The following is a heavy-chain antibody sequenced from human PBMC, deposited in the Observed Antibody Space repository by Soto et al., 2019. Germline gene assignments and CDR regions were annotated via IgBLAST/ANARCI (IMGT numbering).Heavy chain of an antibody. CDR1: GGSVSSGSYY. V-gene: IGHV4-61*01. CDR2: IYYSGST. J-gene: IGHJ4*02. D-gene: IGHD5-18*01. CDR3: ARVSVDVDTAMADFDY. Sequence: QVQLQESGPGLVKPSETLSLTCTVSGGSVSSGSYYWSWIRQPPGKGLEWIGYIYYSGSTNYNPSLKSRVTISVDTSKNQFSLKLSSVTAADTAVYYCARVSVDVDTAMADFDYWVPGTLVTVSS.